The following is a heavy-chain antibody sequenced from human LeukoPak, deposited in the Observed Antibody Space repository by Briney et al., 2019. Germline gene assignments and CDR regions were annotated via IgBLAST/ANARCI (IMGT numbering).Heavy chain of an antibody. V-gene: IGHV3-30*18. D-gene: IGHD3-3*01. Sequence: GGSLRLSCAASGFTFSSYGMHWVRQAPGKGLEWVSVISYNGSNKYYADSVKGRFTISRDNSKNTLYLQMNSLRAEDTAVYYCAKDPRCDDFWSGYVGYWGQGTLVAVAS. CDR2: ISYNGSNK. CDR3: AKDPRCDDFWSGYVGY. J-gene: IGHJ4*02. CDR1: GFTFSSYG.